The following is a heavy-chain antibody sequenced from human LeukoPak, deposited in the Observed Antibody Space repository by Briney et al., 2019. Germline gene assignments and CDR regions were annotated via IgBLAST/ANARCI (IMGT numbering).Heavy chain of an antibody. CDR2: IQDEGSNK. V-gene: IGHV3-30*02. CDR1: GFPFSSYG. Sequence: GGSLRLSCAASGFPFSSYGMHWVRQAPGKGLEWVAFIQDEGSNKYYADSVKGRFTISRDNAKNSLYLQMNSLRAEDTAVYYCARAYSYYYDSSGYYRLLDYWGQGTLVTVSS. J-gene: IGHJ4*02. CDR3: ARAYSYYYDSSGYYRLLDY. D-gene: IGHD3-22*01.